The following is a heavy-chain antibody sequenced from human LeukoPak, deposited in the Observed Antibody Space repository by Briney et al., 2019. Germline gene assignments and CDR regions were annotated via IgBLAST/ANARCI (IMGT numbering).Heavy chain of an antibody. CDR2: IKQDGSEK. D-gene: IGHD3-3*01. J-gene: IGHJ4*02. CDR1: GFTFSSYA. CDR3: ARGRGIGYFSDY. V-gene: IGHV3-7*01. Sequence: PGGSLRLSCAASGFTFSSYAMSWVRQAPGKGLEWVANIKQDGSEKYYVDSVKGRFTISRDNAKNSLYLQMSSLRAEDTAVYYCARGRGIGYFSDYWGQGTLVTVSS.